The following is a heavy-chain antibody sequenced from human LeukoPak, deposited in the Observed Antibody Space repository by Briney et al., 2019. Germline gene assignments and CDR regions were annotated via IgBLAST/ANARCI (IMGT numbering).Heavy chain of an antibody. CDR3: AKGFAREVAGKPLDY. J-gene: IGHJ4*02. D-gene: IGHD6-19*01. CDR1: GFNFDNFA. CDR2: IRYDGSNK. Sequence: PGGSLRLSCVVSGFNFDNFAMHWVRQAPGKGLEWVAFIRYDGSNKYYADSVKGRFTISRDNSKNTLYLQMNSLRAEDTAVYYCAKGFAREVAGKPLDYWGQGTLVTVSS. V-gene: IGHV3-30*02.